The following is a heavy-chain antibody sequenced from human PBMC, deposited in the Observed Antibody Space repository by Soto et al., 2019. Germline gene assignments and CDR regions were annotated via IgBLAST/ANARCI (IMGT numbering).Heavy chain of an antibody. CDR1: GGSINSYW. CDR2: VYSSGTT. Sequence: TLSLTCSVSGGSINSYWWSWIRQPAGKGLEWIGRVYSSGTTDYNPSLNSRATMSVETSKNQFSLKLSSVTAADTAVYYCARDIGSFAYGEGYWGQGIQVTVSS. V-gene: IGHV4-4*07. CDR3: ARDIGSFAYGEGY. D-gene: IGHD3-10*01. J-gene: IGHJ4*02.